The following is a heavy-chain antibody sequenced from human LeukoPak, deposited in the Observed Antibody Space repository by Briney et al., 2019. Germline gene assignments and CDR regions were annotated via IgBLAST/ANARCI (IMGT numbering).Heavy chain of an antibody. Sequence: GGSLRLSCEASGFTVSSNFMGWVRQTPEKGLEWVSLIYSGGSAYYADSVKGRFTISRDNSKSTLHLQMNSLRAEDTAVYYCARDTDYYGSGRHGYFDHWGQGTLVTVSS. D-gene: IGHD3-10*01. J-gene: IGHJ1*01. V-gene: IGHV3-66*01. CDR1: GFTVSSNF. CDR3: ARDTDYYGSGRHGYFDH. CDR2: IYSGGSA.